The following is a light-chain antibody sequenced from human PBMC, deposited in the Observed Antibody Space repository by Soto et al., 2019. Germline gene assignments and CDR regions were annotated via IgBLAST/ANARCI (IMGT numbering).Light chain of an antibody. CDR3: QQYSSLWT. Sequence: PVVRATLSCRTSNSVSHNYLARYQQDPGQAPRLLIYGASSRATGITDRFSGSGSGSDFTLSISRLEPEDFAVYYCQQYSSLWTFGQGTKVDI. V-gene: IGKV3-20*01. J-gene: IGKJ1*01. CDR2: GAS. CDR1: NSVSHNY.